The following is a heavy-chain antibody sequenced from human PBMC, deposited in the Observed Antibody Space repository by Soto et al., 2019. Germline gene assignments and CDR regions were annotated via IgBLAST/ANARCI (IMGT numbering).Heavy chain of an antibody. J-gene: IGHJ6*02. CDR1: GYTFTSYD. CDR3: ARGPEPGVSSYYYGMDV. D-gene: IGHD3-10*01. CDR2: MNPNSGNT. Sequence: ASVKVSCKASGYTFTSYDINWVRQATGQGLEWMGWMNPNSGNTGYAQKFQGRVAMTRNTSISTAYMELSSLRSEDTAVYYCARGPEPGVSSYYYGMDVCGQGTTVTVSS. V-gene: IGHV1-8*01.